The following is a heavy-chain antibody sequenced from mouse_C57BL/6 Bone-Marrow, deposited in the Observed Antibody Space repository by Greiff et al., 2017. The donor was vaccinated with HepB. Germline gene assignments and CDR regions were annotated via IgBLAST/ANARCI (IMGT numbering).Heavy chain of an antibody. CDR3: ARDYDPFAY. D-gene: IGHD2-4*01. Sequence: QVQLKESGAELARPGASVKLSCKASGYTFTSYGISWVKQRTGQGLEWIGEIYPRSGNTYYNEKFKGKATLTADKSSSTAYMELRSLTSEDPAVYFCARDYDPFAYWGQGTLVTVSA. J-gene: IGHJ3*01. CDR1: GYTFTSYG. CDR2: IYPRSGNT. V-gene: IGHV1-81*01.